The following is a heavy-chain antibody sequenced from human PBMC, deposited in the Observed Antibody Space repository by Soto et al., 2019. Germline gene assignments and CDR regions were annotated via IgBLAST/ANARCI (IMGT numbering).Heavy chain of an antibody. D-gene: IGHD1-1*01. V-gene: IGHV3-13*05. J-gene: IGHJ4*02. CDR2: IATSGDP. CDR3: AREIATPGTWYFDY. Sequence: DVQLVESGGGLVQPGGSLRLSCAASGFTFSGYDMHWVRQVTGKGLEWVSGIATSGDPHYPCSVKGRFTISRENAKNTLYLQMNSLSAGDTAVYYCAREIATPGTWYFDYWGRGTLVTVSS. CDR1: GFTFSGYD.